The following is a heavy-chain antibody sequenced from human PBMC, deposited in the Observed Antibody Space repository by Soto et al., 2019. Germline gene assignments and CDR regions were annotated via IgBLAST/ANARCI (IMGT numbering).Heavy chain of an antibody. CDR2: IDPSDSYT. V-gene: IGHV5-10-1*01. Sequence: PGESLKISCKGSGYSFTSYWISWVRQMPGKGLEWMGRIDPSDSYTNYSPSFQGHVTISADKSISTAYLQWSSLKASDTAMYYCARHYPWRNHFYDYVWGSYRATAYYYYGMDVRGQGTTVTVSS. J-gene: IGHJ6*02. CDR1: GYSFTSYW. D-gene: IGHD3-16*02. CDR3: ARHYPWRNHFYDYVWGSYRATAYYYYGMDV.